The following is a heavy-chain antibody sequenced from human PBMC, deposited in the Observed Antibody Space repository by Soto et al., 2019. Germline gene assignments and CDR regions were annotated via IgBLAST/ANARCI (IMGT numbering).Heavy chain of an antibody. J-gene: IGHJ6*03. V-gene: IGHV1-3*01. CDR3: AAGYCSSTSCDENMGYYYYYMDV. D-gene: IGHD2-2*01. Sequence: GASVKVSCKASGYPFTSYARHWVRQAPGQRLEWMGWINAGNGNTKYSQKFQGRVTITRDTSASTAYMELSSLRSEDTAVYYCAAGYCSSTSCDENMGYYYYYMDVWGKGTTVTVSS. CDR1: GYPFTSYA. CDR2: INAGNGNT.